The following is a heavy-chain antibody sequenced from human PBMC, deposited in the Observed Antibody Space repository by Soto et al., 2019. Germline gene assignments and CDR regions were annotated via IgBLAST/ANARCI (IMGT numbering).Heavy chain of an antibody. D-gene: IGHD5-12*01. J-gene: IGHJ6*02. Sequence: SENLSLTCTVSGGSISSYYWSWIRQPAGRGLEWIGRIYTSGSSNYNPSLKSRVTMSVDTSKNQFSLKLSSVTAADTAVYYCAGVMATMSEGDYYYGMDVWGQGTTVTVSS. V-gene: IGHV4-4*07. CDR2: IYTSGSS. CDR1: GGSISSYY. CDR3: AGVMATMSEGDYYYGMDV.